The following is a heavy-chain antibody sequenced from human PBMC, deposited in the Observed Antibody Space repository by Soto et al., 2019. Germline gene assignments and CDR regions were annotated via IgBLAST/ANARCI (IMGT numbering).Heavy chain of an antibody. Sequence: ASVKVSCKASGYTFTNYGISWVRQAPGQGLEWMGGIIPIFGTANYAQKFQGRVTITADESTSTAYMELSSLRSEDTAVYYCARGGWLHPLYYWGQGTLVTVSS. D-gene: IGHD5-12*01. CDR3: ARGGWLHPLYY. J-gene: IGHJ4*02. CDR1: GYTFTNYG. CDR2: IIPIFGTA. V-gene: IGHV1-69*13.